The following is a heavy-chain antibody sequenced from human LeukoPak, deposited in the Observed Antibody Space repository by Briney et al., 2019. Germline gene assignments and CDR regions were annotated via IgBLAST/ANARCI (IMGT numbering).Heavy chain of an antibody. V-gene: IGHV1-46*01. Sequence: ASVKVSCKASGYTFTSYYLHWVRQAPGQGPEWMALINPSGGGTSYAQQFQGRVTITRDTSASTAYMELSSLRSEDTAVYYCARGWKGSGWYAFYYYGMDVWGQGTTVTVSS. CDR2: INPSGGGT. J-gene: IGHJ6*02. D-gene: IGHD6-19*01. CDR1: GYTFTSYY. CDR3: ARGWKGSGWYAFYYYGMDV.